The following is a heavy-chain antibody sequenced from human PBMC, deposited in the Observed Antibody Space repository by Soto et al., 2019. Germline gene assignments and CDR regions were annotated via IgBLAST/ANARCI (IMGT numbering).Heavy chain of an antibody. CDR1: GFTFSSYD. J-gene: IGHJ3*02. CDR2: IGTAGDT. V-gene: IGHV3-13*01. D-gene: IGHD6-19*01. CDR3: ARSANFYSSGLFGI. Sequence: PGGSLRLSCAASGFTFSSYDMHWVRQATGKGLEWVSAIGTAGDTYYPGSVKGRFTISRENAKNSLYLQMNSLRAGDTAVYYCARSANFYSSGLFGIWGQGTMVTVSS.